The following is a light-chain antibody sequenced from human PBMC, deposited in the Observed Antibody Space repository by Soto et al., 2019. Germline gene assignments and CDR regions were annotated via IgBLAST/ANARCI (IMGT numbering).Light chain of an antibody. J-gene: IGKJ4*01. V-gene: IGKV3-15*01. Sequence: EIVMTQSPATLSVSPGERATLSCRASQGISTTLAWYQQKPGQAPRLLIYGASTRATGIPARFSGSGSGTDFTLTISRLEPEDFAVYYCQQYGSSALTFGGGTKVDIK. CDR2: GAS. CDR1: QGISTT. CDR3: QQYGSSALT.